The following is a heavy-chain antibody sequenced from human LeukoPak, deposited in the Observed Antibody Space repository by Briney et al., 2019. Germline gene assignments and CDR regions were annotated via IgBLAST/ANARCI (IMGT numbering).Heavy chain of an antibody. CDR2: ILYDGSEK. J-gene: IGHJ4*02. D-gene: IGHD6-19*01. Sequence: GGSLRLSCEASGFGFSDYGMHWVRQGPGKGLEWVAFILYDGSEKYYADSVKGRFTVSRDNSKNTVYLQMNSLRTEDTAVYYCAKDQAGGWGQGTLVTVSS. V-gene: IGHV3-30*02. CDR1: GFGFSDYG. CDR3: AKDQAGG.